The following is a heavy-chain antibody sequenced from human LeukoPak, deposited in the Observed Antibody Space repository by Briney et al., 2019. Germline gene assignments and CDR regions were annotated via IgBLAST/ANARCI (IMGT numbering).Heavy chain of an antibody. CDR1: GGSISSSSYY. CDR2: IYYSGST. J-gene: IGHJ4*02. Sequence: SETLSLTCTVSGGSISSSSYYWGWIRQPPGKGLEWIGSIYYSGSTYYNPSLKSRVTISVDTSKNRFSLKLSSVTAADTAVYYCARQASGSYYAGCDYWGQGTLVTVSS. V-gene: IGHV4-39*01. D-gene: IGHD1-26*01. CDR3: ARQASGSYYAGCDY.